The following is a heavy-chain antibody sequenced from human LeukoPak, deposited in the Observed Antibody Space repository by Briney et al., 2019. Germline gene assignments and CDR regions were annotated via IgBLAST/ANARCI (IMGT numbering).Heavy chain of an antibody. J-gene: IGHJ4*02. V-gene: IGHV1-2*02. CDR3: ARHAYSGSYHFDY. CDR1: GYIFTGYS. CDR2: INPNSGGT. D-gene: IGHD1-26*01. Sequence: ASVKLSCKASGYIFTGYSMHWVRQAPGQGLEWMGWINPNSGGTNSAQKFQGRVTMTRDTSISTAYMELSRLTSDDTAVYYWARHAYSGSYHFDYWGQGTLVTVSS.